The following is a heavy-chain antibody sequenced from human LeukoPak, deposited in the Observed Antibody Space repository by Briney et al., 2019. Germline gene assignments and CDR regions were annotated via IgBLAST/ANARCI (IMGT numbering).Heavy chain of an antibody. V-gene: IGHV3-21*01. CDR2: ISSSSSYI. CDR1: GFTFSSYS. CDR3: ASFLGVDFGVVIGDAFDY. D-gene: IGHD3-3*01. Sequence: GGSLRLSCAASGFTFSSYSMNWVRQAPGKGLEWVSSISSSSSYIYYADSVKGRFTISRDNAKNSLYLQMNSLRAEDTAVYYCASFLGVDFGVVIGDAFDYWGQGTLVTVSS. J-gene: IGHJ4*02.